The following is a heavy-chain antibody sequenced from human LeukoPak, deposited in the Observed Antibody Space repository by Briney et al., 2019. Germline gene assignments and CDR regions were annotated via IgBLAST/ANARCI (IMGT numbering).Heavy chain of an antibody. CDR3: AKDLDCSGGSCRPAGGMDV. J-gene: IGHJ6*02. D-gene: IGHD2-15*01. CDR2: ISYDGSNK. CDR1: GFTFSSYG. Sequence: GGSLRLSCAASGFTFSSYGMHWVRQAPGKGLEWVAVISYDGSNKYYADSVKGRFTISRDNSKNTQYLQMNSLRAEDTAVYYCAKDLDCSGGSCRPAGGMDVWGQGTTVTVSS. V-gene: IGHV3-30*18.